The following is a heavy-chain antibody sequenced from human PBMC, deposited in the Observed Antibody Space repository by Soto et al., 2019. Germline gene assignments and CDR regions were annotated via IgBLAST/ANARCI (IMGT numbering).Heavy chain of an antibody. Sequence: WGSLRLSCAASGFSVISNYIIFFRQSPFKGLEWVSVIYSGCSTDYADSVKGRFTISRDNSKNTLHVQMNSLRAEDTAVYYCARVLDYYGTYAFDIWGQGTMVTVSS. CDR2: IYSGCST. J-gene: IGHJ3*02. V-gene: IGHV3-53*01. D-gene: IGHD3-10*01. CDR3: ARVLDYYGTYAFDI. CDR1: GFSVISNY.